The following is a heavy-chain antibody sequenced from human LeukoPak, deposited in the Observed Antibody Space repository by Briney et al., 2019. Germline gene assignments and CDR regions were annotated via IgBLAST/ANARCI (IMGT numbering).Heavy chain of an antibody. V-gene: IGHV3-23*01. Sequence: GWSLSLSCAASGFTFSSYAMSWVRQAPGKGLEWVSGISGSGDNTYYADSVKGRFTISRDNSKNTLYVQVNSLGTEDTAAYYCAKGSYYDSSGSFYFDYWGQGTLVTVSS. J-gene: IGHJ4*02. CDR3: AKGSYYDSSGSFYFDY. D-gene: IGHD3-22*01. CDR2: ISGSGDNT. CDR1: GFTFSSYA.